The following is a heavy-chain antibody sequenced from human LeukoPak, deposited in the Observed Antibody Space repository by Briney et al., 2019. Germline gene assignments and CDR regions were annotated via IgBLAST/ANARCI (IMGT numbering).Heavy chain of an antibody. D-gene: IGHD6-13*01. CDR1: GSTFSDYY. J-gene: IGHJ4*02. CDR2: ISSSGSTT. V-gene: IGHV3-11*04. Sequence: KSGGSLRLSCAASGSTFSDYYMSWIRQAPGKGLGWVSYISSSGSTTYYADSVKGRFTISRDNAKNSLYLQMNSLRAEDTAVYYCARARSGAAAWSDPNDYWGQGTLVTVSS. CDR3: ARARSGAAAWSDPNDY.